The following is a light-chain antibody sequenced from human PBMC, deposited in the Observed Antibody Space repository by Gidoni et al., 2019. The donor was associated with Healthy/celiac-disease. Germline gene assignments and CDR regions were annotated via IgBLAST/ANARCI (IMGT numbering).Light chain of an antibody. CDR1: RGSIASNY. J-gene: IGLJ3*02. CDR2: EDN. Sequence: NFMLTQPHPVSEFPGKTVTISCTRSRGSIASNYVQWYQQRPGSAPTTVIYEDNQRPSGVPDRFSGSIDSSSNSASLTISGLKAGDEADYYCQSYDSSNHWVFGGGTKLTVL. CDR3: QSYDSSNHWV. V-gene: IGLV6-57*04.